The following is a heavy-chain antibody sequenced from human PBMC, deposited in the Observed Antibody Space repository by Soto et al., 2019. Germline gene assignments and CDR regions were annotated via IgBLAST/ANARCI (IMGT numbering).Heavy chain of an antibody. CDR2: IPQDGVDG. D-gene: IGHD2-21*02. CDR1: GFIFSMYS. Sequence: DVKLVESGGGMVQPGDSLRLSCEVSGFIFSMYSMSWVRQTPGKGLEWVAKIPQDGVDGHYADAVKGRFTISRDNGKNSLYLQMNLLRAEDTAVYYCARDHLILPAHDFFYGSDVWGRGATVTVSS. J-gene: IGHJ6*02. CDR3: ARDHLILPAHDFFYGSDV. V-gene: IGHV3-7*03.